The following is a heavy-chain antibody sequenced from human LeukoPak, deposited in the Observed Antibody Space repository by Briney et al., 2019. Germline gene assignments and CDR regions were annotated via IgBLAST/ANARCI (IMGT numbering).Heavy chain of an antibody. D-gene: IGHD5-18*01. Sequence: SETLSLTCTVSGGSISSSSYYWGWIRQPPGKGLEWIGSIYYSGSTYYNPSLKSRVTISVDTPKNQFSLKLSSVTAADTAVYYCASTGDSYGRHRPAHHNWFDPWGQGTLVTVSS. V-gene: IGHV4-39*01. CDR3: ASTGDSYGRHRPAHHNWFDP. CDR1: GGSISSSSYY. CDR2: IYYSGST. J-gene: IGHJ5*02.